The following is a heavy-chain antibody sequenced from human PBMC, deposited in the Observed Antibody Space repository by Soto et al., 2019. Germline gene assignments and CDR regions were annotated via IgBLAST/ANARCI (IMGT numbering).Heavy chain of an antibody. CDR1: GGSISSSSYY. CDR2: IYYSGST. J-gene: IGHJ5*02. CDR3: ASLMTTVTTIWFDP. Sequence: SETLSLTCTVSGGSISSSSYYWGWIRQPPGKGLEWIGSIYYSGSTYYNPSLKSRVTISVDTSKNQFSLKLSSVTAADTAVYYCASLMTTVTTIWFDPWGQGTLVTVSS. V-gene: IGHV4-39*01. D-gene: IGHD4-4*01.